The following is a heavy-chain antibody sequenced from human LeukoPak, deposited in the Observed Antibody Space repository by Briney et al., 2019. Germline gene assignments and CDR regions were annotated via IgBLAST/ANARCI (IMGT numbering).Heavy chain of an antibody. CDR2: IRYDGSNK. J-gene: IGHJ4*02. Sequence: PGGSLRLSCAASGFTFSSYGMHWARQAPGKGLEWVAFIRYDGSNKYYADSVKGRFTISRDNSKNTLYLQMNSLRAEDTAVYYCAKRTLRSSSWGAFDYWGQGTLVTVSS. CDR1: GFTFSSYG. V-gene: IGHV3-30*02. D-gene: IGHD6-13*01. CDR3: AKRTLRSSSWGAFDY.